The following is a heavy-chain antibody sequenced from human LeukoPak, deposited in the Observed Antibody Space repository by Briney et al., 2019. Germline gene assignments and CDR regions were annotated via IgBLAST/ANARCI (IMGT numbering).Heavy chain of an antibody. J-gene: IGHJ4*02. CDR1: GFPFSSYS. V-gene: IGHV3-21*01. CDR2: ISSSSSYI. CDR3: ARESYYYDSSGYYSLDY. D-gene: IGHD3-22*01. Sequence: PGGSLRLSCAASGFPFSSYSMNWVRQAPGKGLEWVSSISSSSSYIYYADSVKGRFTISRDNAKNSLYLQMNSLRAEDTAVYYCARESYYYDSSGYYSLDYWGQGTLVTVSS.